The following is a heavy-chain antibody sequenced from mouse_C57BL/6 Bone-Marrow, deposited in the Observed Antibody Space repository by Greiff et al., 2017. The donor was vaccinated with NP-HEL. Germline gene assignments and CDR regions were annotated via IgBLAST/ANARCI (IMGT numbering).Heavy chain of an antibody. Sequence: VQLVESGPELVKPGASVKISCKASGYAFSSSWMNWVKQRPGKGLEWIGRIYPGDGDTNYNGKFKGKATLTADKSSSTAYMQLSSLTSEDSAVYFCARGGLWLRWYFDVWGTGTTVTVSS. CDR2: IYPGDGDT. CDR3: ARGGLWLRWYFDV. D-gene: IGHD2-2*01. CDR1: GYAFSSSW. V-gene: IGHV1-82*01. J-gene: IGHJ1*03.